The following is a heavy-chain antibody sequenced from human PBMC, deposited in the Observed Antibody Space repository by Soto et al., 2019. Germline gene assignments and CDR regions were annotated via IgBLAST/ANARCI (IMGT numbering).Heavy chain of an antibody. Sequence: EVQLVESGGGLVQPGGSLRLSCAASGFTFSSYWMHWVRQVPGKGLVWVSHIDSDGNSTTYADSVKGRFTISRDNAKKMVYLQMNSLRAEDTAVSYCVRDDVGVGIDYWGLGTLVTVSS. J-gene: IGHJ4*02. D-gene: IGHD1-26*01. CDR2: IDSDGNST. CDR3: VRDDVGVGIDY. CDR1: GFTFSSYW. V-gene: IGHV3-74*03.